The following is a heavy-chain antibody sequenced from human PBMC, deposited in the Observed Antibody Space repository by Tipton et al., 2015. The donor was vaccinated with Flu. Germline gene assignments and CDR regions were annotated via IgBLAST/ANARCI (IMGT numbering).Heavy chain of an antibody. CDR2: ISGSGGDT. CDR1: GFTFTSFA. V-gene: IGHV3-23*01. J-gene: IGHJ4*02. CDR3: AKSYCSASNCPGF. Sequence: SLRLSCAASGFTFTSFAMNWVRQAPGKGLEWVSTISGSGGDTYYTDSVKGRFTISRDISRNTLYLQMNSLRAEDTAFYYCAKSYCSASNCPGFWGQGTLVTVSS. D-gene: IGHD2-15*01.